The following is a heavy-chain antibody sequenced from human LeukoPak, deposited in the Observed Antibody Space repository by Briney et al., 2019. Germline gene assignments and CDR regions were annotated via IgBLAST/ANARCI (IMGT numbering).Heavy chain of an antibody. CDR1: GGSFSSHY. D-gene: IGHD6-19*01. CDR2: INPRGRT. CDR3: ARGLRQGSAWSWGPKEKSYQYMDV. Sequence: SETLSLTCGVSGGSFSSHYWTWIRQPPGKGLEWIGEINPRGRTNYNPSLESRVTVSADTSRNQLSLSLTSVTAPDSAVYFCARGLRQGSAWSWGPKEKSYQYMDVWGTGTTVIVSS. V-gene: IGHV4-34*01. J-gene: IGHJ6*04.